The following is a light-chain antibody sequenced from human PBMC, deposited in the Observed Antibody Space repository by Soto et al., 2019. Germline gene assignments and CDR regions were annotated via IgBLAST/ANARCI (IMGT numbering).Light chain of an antibody. CDR1: QNINSW. CDR2: KAS. CDR3: QQYEISPIT. Sequence: DIQMTQSPSTLSASVGDRVTITCRASQNINSWLAWYQQKPGKAPKLLNYKASSLESGVPSRFSGSGSGTEFTLTISSLQPDDFAAYYCQQYEISPITFGQGTRLEMK. V-gene: IGKV1-5*03. J-gene: IGKJ5*01.